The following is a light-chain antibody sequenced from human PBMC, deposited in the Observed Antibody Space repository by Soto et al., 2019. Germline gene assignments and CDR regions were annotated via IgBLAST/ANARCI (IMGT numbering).Light chain of an antibody. J-gene: IGLJ3*02. CDR1: SSDVGGYNY. Sequence: QSALTQPASVSGSLGQSITISCTGTSSDVGGYNYVSWYQQHPGKAPKFMIYEVSNRPSGVSNRFSGSKSGNTASLTISGLQAEDEDDYYCTSYTSSSTWVFGGGTKLTVL. CDR2: EVS. CDR3: TSYTSSSTWV. V-gene: IGLV2-14*01.